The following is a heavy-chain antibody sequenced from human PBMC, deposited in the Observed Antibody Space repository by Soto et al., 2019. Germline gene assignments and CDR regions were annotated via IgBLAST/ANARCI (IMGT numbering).Heavy chain of an antibody. CDR2: INAGNGNT. CDR1: GYTFTSYA. CDR3: ARPGSGSYYSLDY. J-gene: IGHJ4*02. D-gene: IGHD3-10*01. Sequence: ASVKVSCKASGYTFTSYAMHWVRQASGQRLEWMGWINAGNGNTKYSQKFQGRVTITRDTSASTAYMELSSLRSEDTAVYYCARPGSGSYYSLDYWGQGTLVTVSS. V-gene: IGHV1-3*01.